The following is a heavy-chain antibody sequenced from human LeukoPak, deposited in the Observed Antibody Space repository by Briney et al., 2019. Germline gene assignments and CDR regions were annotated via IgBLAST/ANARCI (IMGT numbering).Heavy chain of an antibody. CDR2: INHSEST. D-gene: IGHD3-10*01. CDR1: GGSFSGYY. CDR3: ARGLHGRYYGSGSYGFDP. V-gene: IGHV4-34*01. J-gene: IGHJ5*02. Sequence: SETLSLTCAVYGGSFSGYYWSWIRQPPGKGLEWIGEINHSESTNYNPSLKSRVTISVDTSKNQFSLKLSSVTAADTAVDYGARGLHGRYYGSGSYGFDPWGQGTLVTVSS.